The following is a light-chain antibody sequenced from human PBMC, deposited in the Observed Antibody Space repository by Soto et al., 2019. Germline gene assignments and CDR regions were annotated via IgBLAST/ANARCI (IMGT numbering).Light chain of an antibody. J-gene: IGKJ3*01. CDR1: QFMSVW. V-gene: IGKV1-5*03. Sequence: DIQMTQSPSTLSASVGGRVTITCRASQFMSVWLAWYQQKPGTAPKLLIYKASSLESGVPTRFSGSGSGTEFTLTISSLQPDDSETYYCQQYNSFPLTFGHGTKVDIX. CDR3: QQYNSFPLT. CDR2: KAS.